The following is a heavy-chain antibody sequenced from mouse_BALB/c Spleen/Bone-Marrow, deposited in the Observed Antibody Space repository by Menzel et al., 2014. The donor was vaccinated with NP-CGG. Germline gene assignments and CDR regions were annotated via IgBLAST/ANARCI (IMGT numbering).Heavy chain of an antibody. CDR1: GFNIKDTY. J-gene: IGHJ3*01. CDR2: IDPANGNT. CDR3: ARDDSWRFAY. Sequence: VQLQQSGAELVKPGASVKLSCTASGFNIKDTYMHWVKQRPEQALEWIGRIDPANGNTKYDPKFQGKATITADTSSNSAYVQLSSLTSEDTAVYYCARDDSWRFAYWGQGTLVTVSA. V-gene: IGHV14-3*02. D-gene: IGHD2-4*01.